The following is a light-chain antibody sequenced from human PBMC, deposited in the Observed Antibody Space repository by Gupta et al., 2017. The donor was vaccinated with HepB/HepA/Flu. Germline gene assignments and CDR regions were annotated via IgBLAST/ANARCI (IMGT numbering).Light chain of an antibody. Sequence: DIQMTQSPSTLSASVGDRVTITCRTSQTIYRGLAWYQQKPGKAPKLMMYRASTLEIGVPSRFSGSGSGTEFTLTIASLQPDDSATYYCQQYNTYRTFGQGTKVEIK. J-gene: IGKJ1*01. CDR1: QTIYRG. V-gene: IGKV1-5*03. CDR3: QQYNTYRT. CDR2: RAS.